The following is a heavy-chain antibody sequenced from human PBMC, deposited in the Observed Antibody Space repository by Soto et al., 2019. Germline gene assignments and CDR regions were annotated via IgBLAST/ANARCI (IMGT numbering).Heavy chain of an antibody. CDR3: AKDGNVYTSGWYAPSLDY. D-gene: IGHD6-19*01. CDR2: ISYDGSNT. CDR1: GFTFSSYA. Sequence: QVQLVESGGGVVQPGRSLRLSCAASGFTFSSYAMHWVRQAPGKGLEWVAVISYDGSNTYYGDTVKGRFTISRDNSKNTLSLQMNSLRAEDMAVYYCAKDGNVYTSGWYAPSLDYWGQGTLVTVSS. V-gene: IGHV3-30*18. J-gene: IGHJ4*02.